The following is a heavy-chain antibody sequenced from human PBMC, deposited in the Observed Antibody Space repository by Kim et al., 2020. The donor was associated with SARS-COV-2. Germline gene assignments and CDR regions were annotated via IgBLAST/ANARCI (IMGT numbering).Heavy chain of an antibody. D-gene: IGHD2-15*01. CDR2: IIPIFGTA. J-gene: IGHJ6*03. CDR1: GGTFSSYA. V-gene: IGHV1-69*13. CDR3: ASSTCSGGSCYSDDYYYYYMDV. Sequence: SVKVSCKASGGTFSSYAISWVRQAPGQGLEWMGGIIPIFGTANYAQKFQGRVTITADESTSTAYMELSSLRSEDTAVYYCASSTCSGGSCYSDDYYYYYMDVWGKGTTVTVSS.